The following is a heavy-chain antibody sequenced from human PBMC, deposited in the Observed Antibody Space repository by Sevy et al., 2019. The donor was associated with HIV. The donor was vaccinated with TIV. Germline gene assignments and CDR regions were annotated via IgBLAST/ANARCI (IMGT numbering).Heavy chain of an antibody. CDR2: INHSGST. CDR3: ARAPPIVVVPGAPSWFDP. Sequence: SETLSLTCVVHGGSFSGYYWNWIRQPPGKGLEWIGEINHSGSTNYNPSLKSRVTISVDTSKKQFSLKLSSVTAADTAVYYCARAPPIVVVPGAPSWFDPGGQGTLVTVSS. J-gene: IGHJ5*02. CDR1: GGSFSGYY. V-gene: IGHV4-34*01. D-gene: IGHD2-2*01.